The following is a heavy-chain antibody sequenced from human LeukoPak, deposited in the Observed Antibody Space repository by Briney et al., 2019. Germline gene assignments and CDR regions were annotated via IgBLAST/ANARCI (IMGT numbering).Heavy chain of an antibody. J-gene: IGHJ5*02. D-gene: IGHD2-15*01. CDR2: ISGNAGST. CDR1: GFTFNNYA. CDR3: AKHPVVITAAGSWFDH. Sequence: GSLRLSCGASGFTFNNYAMSWVRQAPGKGLEWVSGISGNAGSTDYADSVKGRFSISRDNSKNTVYLQMNSLRAEDTAIYYCAKHPVVITAAGSWFDHWGQGTRVTVSS. V-gene: IGHV3-23*01.